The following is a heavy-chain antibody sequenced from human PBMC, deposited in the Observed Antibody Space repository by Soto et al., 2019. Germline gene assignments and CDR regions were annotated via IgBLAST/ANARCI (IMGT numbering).Heavy chain of an antibody. J-gene: IGHJ6*02. V-gene: IGHV4-31*03. CDR1: GGSISSGGYY. CDR2: IYYSGST. CDR3: ARREYYYYGMDV. Sequence: SETLSLTCTVSGGSISSGGYYWSWIRQHPGKGLEWIGYIYYSGSTYYNPSLKSRVTISGDTSKNQFSLKLSSVTAADTAVYYCARREYYYYGMDVWGQGTTVTVSS.